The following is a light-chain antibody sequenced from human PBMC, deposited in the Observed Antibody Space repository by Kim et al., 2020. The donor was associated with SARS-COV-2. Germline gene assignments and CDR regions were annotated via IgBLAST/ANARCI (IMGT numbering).Light chain of an antibody. CDR1: TGPVTSGHF. CDR2: DTT. V-gene: IGLV7-46*01. Sequence: QAVVTQESSLTVSPGGTVTLTCGSSTGPVTSGHFPYWFQQKPGQAPRTLIYDTTNKHSWTPARFSGSLLGGKAALTLSGAQPEDEAEYYCLISSSGARVFGGGTKLTVL. J-gene: IGLJ3*02. CDR3: LISSSGARV.